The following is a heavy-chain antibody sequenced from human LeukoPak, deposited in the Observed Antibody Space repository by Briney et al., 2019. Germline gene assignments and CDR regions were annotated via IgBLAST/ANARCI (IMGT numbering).Heavy chain of an antibody. Sequence: SQTLSLTCNVSGGSISSGDYYWSWIRQPPGKGLEWIGYIYYSGNTYYNPSLKSRVTISVDTSKNQFSLKLNSVTAADTAVYYCARRYGSGSYTDWFDPWGQGTLVTVSS. CDR2: IYYSGNT. D-gene: IGHD3-10*01. CDR3: ARRYGSGSYTDWFDP. V-gene: IGHV4-30-4*01. J-gene: IGHJ5*02. CDR1: GGSISSGDYY.